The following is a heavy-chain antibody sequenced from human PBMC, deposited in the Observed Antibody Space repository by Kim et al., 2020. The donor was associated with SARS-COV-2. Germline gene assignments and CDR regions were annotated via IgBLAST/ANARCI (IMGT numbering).Heavy chain of an antibody. Sequence: SETLSLTCAVSGGSISSSNWWSWVRQPPGKGLEWIGEIYHSGSTNYNPSLKSRVTISVDKSKNQFSLKLSTVTAADTAVYYCARVSRLWFENYYYDYWGQRTLVTVSS. CDR2: IYHSGST. V-gene: IGHV4-4*02. CDR3: ARVSRLWFENYYYDY. CDR1: GGSISSSNW. J-gene: IGHJ4*02. D-gene: IGHD3-10*01.